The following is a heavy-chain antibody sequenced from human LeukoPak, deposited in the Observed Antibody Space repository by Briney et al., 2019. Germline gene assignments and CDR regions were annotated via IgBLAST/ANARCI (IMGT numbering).Heavy chain of an antibody. J-gene: IGHJ3*02. CDR2: ISWDGGST. CDR3: AREPPDLDAFDI. V-gene: IGHV3-43*01. CDR1: GFTFDDYT. Sequence: GGSLRLSCAASGFTFDDYTMHWVRHAPGKGLEWVSLISWDGGSTYYADSVKGRFSISRDNSKNSLYLQMNSLRTEDTALYFCAREPPDLDAFDIWGQGTMVTVSS.